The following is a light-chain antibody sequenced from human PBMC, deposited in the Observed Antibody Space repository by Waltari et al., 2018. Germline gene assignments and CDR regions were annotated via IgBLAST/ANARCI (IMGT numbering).Light chain of an antibody. Sequence: QSVLTQPPSVSAAPGQTVTISCSGSTSNIEDNYLSWYQQLPGAAPKLLIYDNNKRPSGIPDRFSGSKSDTSATLGITGLQTGDEADYYFGTWDHSLSAWVFGGGTKLTVL. CDR2: DNN. J-gene: IGLJ3*02. CDR3: GTWDHSLSAWV. V-gene: IGLV1-51*01. CDR1: TSNIEDNY.